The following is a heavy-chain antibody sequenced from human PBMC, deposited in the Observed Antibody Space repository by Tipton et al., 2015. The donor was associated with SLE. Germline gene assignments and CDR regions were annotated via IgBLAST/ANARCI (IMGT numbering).Heavy chain of an antibody. J-gene: IGHJ3*02. V-gene: IGHV5-51*03. CDR3: ASWPRWDACDI. CDR1: EYSFTNYW. Sequence: QLVQSGAEVKKPGESLKISCKGSEYSFTNYWIVWVRQVPGKGLEWMGLIYPTDSDTRYSPSFQGQVSISADMSTYTAYLQWSSLKASDSAIYYCASWPRWDACDIWGQGTMVNV. CDR2: IYPTDSDT.